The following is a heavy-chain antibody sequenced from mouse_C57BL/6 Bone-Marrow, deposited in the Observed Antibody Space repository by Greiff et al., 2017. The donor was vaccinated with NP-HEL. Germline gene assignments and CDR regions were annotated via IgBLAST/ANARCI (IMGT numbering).Heavy chain of an antibody. D-gene: IGHD1-1*01. CDR3: APGSSPSYWYFDV. Sequence: QVQLQQSGPELVKPGASVKISCKASGYAFSSSWMNWVKQRPGKGLEWIGRIYPGDGDTNYNGKFKGKATLTADKSSSTAYMQLSSLTSEDSAVYFCAPGSSPSYWYFDVWGTGTTVTVSS. CDR1: GYAFSSSW. J-gene: IGHJ1*03. V-gene: IGHV1-82*01. CDR2: IYPGDGDT.